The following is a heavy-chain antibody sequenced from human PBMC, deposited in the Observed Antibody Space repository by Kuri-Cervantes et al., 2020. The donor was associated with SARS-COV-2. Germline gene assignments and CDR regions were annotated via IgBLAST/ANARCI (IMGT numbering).Heavy chain of an antibody. Sequence: SETLSLTCTVSGYCISSGYYWGWIRQPPGKGLEWIGSIYHSGSTYYNPTLKSRVTISVDTSKNQFSLKLSSVTAADTAVYYCARQGGIVVVPAALWGQGTLVTVSS. CDR1: GYCISSGYY. V-gene: IGHV4-38-2*02. CDR3: ARQGGIVVVPAAL. CDR2: IYHSGST. J-gene: IGHJ4*02. D-gene: IGHD2-2*01.